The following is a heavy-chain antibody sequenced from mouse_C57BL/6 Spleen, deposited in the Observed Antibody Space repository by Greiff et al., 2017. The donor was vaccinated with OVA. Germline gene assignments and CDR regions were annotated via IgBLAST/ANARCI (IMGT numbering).Heavy chain of an antibody. CDR3: AREHYYGSSQDYFDY. Sequence: EVKLVESGGGLVKPGGSLKLSCAASGFTFSSYAMSWVRQTPEKRLEWVATISDGGSYTYYPDNVKGRFTISRDNAKNNLYLQMSHLKSEDTAMYYCAREHYYGSSQDYFDYWGQGTTLTVSS. CDR2: ISDGGSYT. J-gene: IGHJ2*01. V-gene: IGHV5-4*01. D-gene: IGHD1-1*01. CDR1: GFTFSSYA.